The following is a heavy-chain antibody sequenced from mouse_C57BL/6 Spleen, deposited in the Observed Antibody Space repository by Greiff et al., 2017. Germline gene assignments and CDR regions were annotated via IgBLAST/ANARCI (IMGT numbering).Heavy chain of an antibody. CDR3: ARCSYYDYEGDYFDY. V-gene: IGHV14-3*01. Sequence: VQLQQSVAELVRPGASVKLSCTASGFNIKNTYMHWVKQRPEQGLEWIGRIDPANGNTKYAPKFQGKATITADTSSNTAYLQLSSLTSEDTAIYYCARCSYYDYEGDYFDYWGQGTTLTVSS. D-gene: IGHD2-4*01. CDR2: IDPANGNT. CDR1: GFNIKNTY. J-gene: IGHJ2*01.